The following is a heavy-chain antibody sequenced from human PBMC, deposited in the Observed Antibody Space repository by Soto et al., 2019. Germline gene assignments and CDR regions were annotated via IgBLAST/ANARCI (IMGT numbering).Heavy chain of an antibody. D-gene: IGHD2-15*01. CDR3: GRFWIGCCSSGRCCTSFYSSGMDI. J-gene: IGHJ6*01. CDR2: IYPDDSDI. Sequence: YWVPWMSQEPGKGLESMGFIYPDDSDIRYSPSFQGQVTISADKSISTAYLQWSSLKASETAIYYCGRFWIGCCSSGRCCTSFYSSGMDIRGQAT. V-gene: IGHV5-51*01. CDR1: YW.